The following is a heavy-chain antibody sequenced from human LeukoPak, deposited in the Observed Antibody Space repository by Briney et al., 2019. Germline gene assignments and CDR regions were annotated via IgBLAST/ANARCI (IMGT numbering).Heavy chain of an antibody. V-gene: IGHV3-48*01. CDR3: AKWLGYCSGGSCYSGDY. J-gene: IGHJ4*02. CDR2: IDSGSNNI. Sequence: GGSLRLSCAASGFTFSTYSMNWVRQAPGKGLEWVSDIDSGSNNIHYADSVKGRFTISRDDAKNSLYLQMDSLRAEDTAVYYCAKWLGYCSGGSCYSGDYWGQGTLVTVSS. CDR1: GFTFSTYS. D-gene: IGHD2-15*01.